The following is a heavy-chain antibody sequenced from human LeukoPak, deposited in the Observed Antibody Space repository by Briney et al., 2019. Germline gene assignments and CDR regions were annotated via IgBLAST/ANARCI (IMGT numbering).Heavy chain of an antibody. CDR3: ARDPVPAAARHFDY. V-gene: IGHV1-69*13. J-gene: IGHJ4*02. Sequence: SLKVSCKASGGTFGSYAISWVRQAPGQGLEWMGGIIPIFGTANYAQKFQGRVTITADESTSTAYMELSSLRSEDTAVYYCARDPVPAAARHFDYWGQGTLVTVSS. CDR2: IIPIFGTA. CDR1: GGTFGSYA. D-gene: IGHD2-2*01.